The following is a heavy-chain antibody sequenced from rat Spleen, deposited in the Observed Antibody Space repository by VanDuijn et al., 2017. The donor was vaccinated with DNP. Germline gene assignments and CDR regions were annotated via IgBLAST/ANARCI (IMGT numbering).Heavy chain of an antibody. D-gene: IGHD1-11*01. CDR3: TKAGGYSPWYFDH. Sequence: EVQLVESGGGLVQPGRSMKLSCTASGFTFSNFYMAWVRQAPTKGLEWVTAISPRGTNIYYRDSVKGRFTISRDNAKRTLYLQMDSLRSEETATYYCTKAGGYSPWYFDHWGQGVMVTVSS. CDR2: ISPRGTNI. CDR1: GFTFSNFY. J-gene: IGHJ2*01. V-gene: IGHV5S11*01.